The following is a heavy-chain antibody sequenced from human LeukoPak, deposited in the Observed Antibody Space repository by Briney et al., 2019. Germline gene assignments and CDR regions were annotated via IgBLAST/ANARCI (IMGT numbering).Heavy chain of an antibody. CDR1: GFTFSSYW. V-gene: IGHV3-7*01. CDR2: IKQDGSEK. Sequence: GGSLRLSCAASGFTFSSYWMSWVRQAPGKGLEWVANIKQDGSEKYYVDSVKGRFTISRDNAKNSLYLQMNSLRAEDMAVYYCARDKRKRDGYGYYYGMDVWGQGTTVTVSS. J-gene: IGHJ6*02. CDR3: ARDKRKRDGYGYYYGMDV. D-gene: IGHD5-24*01.